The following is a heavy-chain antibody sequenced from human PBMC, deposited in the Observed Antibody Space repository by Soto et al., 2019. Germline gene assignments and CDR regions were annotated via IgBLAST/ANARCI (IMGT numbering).Heavy chain of an antibody. CDR3: ARGLYYYDSSGFDY. V-gene: IGHV3-13*01. CDR1: GFTFSSYD. J-gene: IGHJ4*02. D-gene: IGHD3-22*01. Sequence: GGSLRLSCAASGFTFSSYDMHWVRQATGKGLEWVSAIGTAGDTYYPGSVKGRFTISRENAKNSLYLQMNSLRAEDTAVYYCARGLYYYDSSGFDYWGQGILVTVSS. CDR2: IGTAGDT.